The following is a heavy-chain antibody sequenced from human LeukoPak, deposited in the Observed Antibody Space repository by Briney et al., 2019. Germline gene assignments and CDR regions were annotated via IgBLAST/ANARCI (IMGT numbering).Heavy chain of an antibody. V-gene: IGHV1-69*01. CDR2: IIPIFGTA. CDR1: GGTFSSYA. D-gene: IGHD3-10*01. J-gene: IGHJ6*02. CDR3: AKDRDIILMGHGMDV. Sequence: SVKVSCKASGGTFSSYAISWVRQAPGQGLEWMGGIIPIFGTANYAQKFQGRVTITADESTSTAYMELSSLRSEDTAVYYCAKDRDIILMGHGMDVWGQGTTVTVSS.